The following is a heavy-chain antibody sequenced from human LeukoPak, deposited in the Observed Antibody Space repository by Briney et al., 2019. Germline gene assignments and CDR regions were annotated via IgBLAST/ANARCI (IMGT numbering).Heavy chain of an antibody. Sequence: GGSLRLSCAASAFTFTTAWMSWVRQAQGKGLEWVGRIKSKTDGGTTDYAAPVKGRFTISRDDSKNTLYLQMNSLKTEDTAVYYCTTEEVDAFDIWGQGTMVSVSS. CDR1: AFTFTTAW. CDR3: TTEEVDAFDI. CDR2: IKSKTDGGTT. V-gene: IGHV3-15*01. J-gene: IGHJ3*02.